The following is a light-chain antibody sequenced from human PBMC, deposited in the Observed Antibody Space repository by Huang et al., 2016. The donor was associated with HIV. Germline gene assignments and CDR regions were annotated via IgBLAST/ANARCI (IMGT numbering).Light chain of an antibody. CDR2: GAS. Sequence: EIVLTQSPGTLSLSPGERATLSCRASQSVSSNYLAWYLQKPGQAPTLCIYGASRRATDIPDRFSGSGSGTDFTLTISRLEPEDFAVYYCHQYGSPPFTFGPGTKVDIK. V-gene: IGKV3-20*01. CDR3: HQYGSPPFT. J-gene: IGKJ3*01. CDR1: QSVSSNY.